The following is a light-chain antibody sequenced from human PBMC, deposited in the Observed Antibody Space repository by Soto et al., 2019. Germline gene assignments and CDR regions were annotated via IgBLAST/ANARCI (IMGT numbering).Light chain of an antibody. V-gene: IGKV3-20*01. J-gene: IGKJ1*01. CDR2: GAS. CDR1: QTVNNN. CDR3: QHYAGSPWT. Sequence: EIVLTQSPATLSLSPGERATLSCRASQTVNNNVAWYQLKDGQVPRLLMHGASSRATGIPDRFSGSGSGTDFTLTISRLEPEDFAVYYCQHYAGSPWTFGQGTKVDIK.